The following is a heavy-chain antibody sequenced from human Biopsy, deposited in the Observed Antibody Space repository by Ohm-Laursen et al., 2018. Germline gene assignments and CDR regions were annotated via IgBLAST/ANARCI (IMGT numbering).Heavy chain of an antibody. Sequence: SQILSLTCSVSGGSMTGYEWSWIRLAPGKGLEWIGYIYYSGGTKYNPSLASRVTFSVDMSKSQFSLKLYSVTAADTAVYYCARVEAGTYDALDIWGRGTLVTVSS. CDR1: GGSMTGYE. D-gene: IGHD4/OR15-4a*01. J-gene: IGHJ2*01. V-gene: IGHV4-59*01. CDR3: ARVEAGTYDALDI. CDR2: IYYSGGT.